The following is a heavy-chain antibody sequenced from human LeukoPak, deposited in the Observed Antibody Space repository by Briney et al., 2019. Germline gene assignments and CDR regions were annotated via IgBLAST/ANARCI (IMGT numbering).Heavy chain of an antibody. Sequence: GGSLRLSCAASGFSFSDYYMSWIRQAPGKGLEWVSYISSSGTTMYYADSMKGRFTISRNNAKNSLYLQVNSLRAEDTAVYYCARGFGYGFDYWGQGTLVTVSS. CDR1: GFSFSDYY. D-gene: IGHD5-18*01. J-gene: IGHJ4*02. CDR2: ISSSGTTM. CDR3: ARGFGYGFDY. V-gene: IGHV3-11*04.